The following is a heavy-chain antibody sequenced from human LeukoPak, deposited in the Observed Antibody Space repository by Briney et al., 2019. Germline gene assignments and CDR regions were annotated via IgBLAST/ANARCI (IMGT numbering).Heavy chain of an antibody. J-gene: IGHJ4*02. D-gene: IGHD4-11*01. CDR3: ASLPRAYTKFDY. V-gene: IGHV4-38-2*01. CDR2: IYFTGSS. Sequence: PSETLSLTCSVSGYSISSGYYWGWIRQPPGKGLELIGNIYFTGSSYYNPSLNSRVTMSVDTSKNQFSLKVRYVTAADTAVYYCASLPRAYTKFDYWGQGILVTVSS. CDR1: GYSISSGYY.